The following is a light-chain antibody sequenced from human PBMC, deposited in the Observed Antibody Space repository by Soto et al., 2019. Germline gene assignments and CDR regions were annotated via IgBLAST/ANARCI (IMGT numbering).Light chain of an antibody. V-gene: IGKV1-39*01. Sequence: DIHMTHSPSTLSASLGDRVTITFRASQSISSWFAWYQQKPGKAPNLLIYAASSSPSGLPSRFSGSGSGTDFTPTISSLQPEDFATYYRQQSYSTPLTFGGGTKVDIK. CDR3: QQSYSTPLT. J-gene: IGKJ4*01. CDR2: AAS. CDR1: QSISSW.